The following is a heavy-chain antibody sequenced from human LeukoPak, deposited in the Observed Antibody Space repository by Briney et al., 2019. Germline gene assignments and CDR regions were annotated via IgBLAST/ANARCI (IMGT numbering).Heavy chain of an antibody. Sequence: GGSLRLSCAASGFTVSSNYMGWVRQAPGKGLECVSVIYSGGSTRYGDSVKGRFTISRDNSKNTLYLQMNSLRVEDTAVYYCARGYSSSWGYMDVWGKGTTVTVSS. CDR1: GFTVSSNY. J-gene: IGHJ6*03. V-gene: IGHV3-53*01. D-gene: IGHD6-13*01. CDR3: ARGYSSSWGYMDV. CDR2: IYSGGST.